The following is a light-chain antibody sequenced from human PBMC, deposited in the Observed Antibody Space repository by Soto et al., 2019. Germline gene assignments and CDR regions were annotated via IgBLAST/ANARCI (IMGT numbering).Light chain of an antibody. CDR2: AAS. CDR1: QSVSSN. Sequence: EIVMTQSPATLSVSQGERAALSCRASQSVSSNLAWYPQRPGQAPRLLIFAASTRATGIPARFSGSGSGTEFTLTISSLQSEDFAVYFCQQYNNWPPLTFGGGTKVGIK. CDR3: QQYNNWPPLT. V-gene: IGKV3D-15*01. J-gene: IGKJ4*01.